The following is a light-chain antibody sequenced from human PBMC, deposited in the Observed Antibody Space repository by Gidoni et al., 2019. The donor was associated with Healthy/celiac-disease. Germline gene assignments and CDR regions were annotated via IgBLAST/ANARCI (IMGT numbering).Light chain of an antibody. V-gene: IGLV3-1*01. CDR1: KLGDKY. CDR2: QDS. CDR3: QAWDSSRGV. Sequence: SYELTQPPSVSVSPGPTASITCSGDKLGDKYACWYQQQPGQSPVLGIYQDSKRPSGIPERFSGSNSGNTATLTISGTQAMDEADYYCQAWDSSRGVFGGGTKLTVL. J-gene: IGLJ2*01.